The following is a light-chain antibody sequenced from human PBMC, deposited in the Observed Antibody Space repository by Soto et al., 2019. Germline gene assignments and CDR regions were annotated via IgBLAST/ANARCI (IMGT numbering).Light chain of an antibody. CDR2: DVT. CDR3: CSYGSTFYV. Sequence: QSALTQPRSVSGSPGQSITISCTGTSSDVGAYDSVSWYQQNPGKAPKLMIYDVTKRHSGVHDRFAGSKSGNTDSLTISGLQAEDEADYYCCSYGSTFYVFGIGTKVT. V-gene: IGLV2-11*01. J-gene: IGLJ1*01. CDR1: SSDVGAYDS.